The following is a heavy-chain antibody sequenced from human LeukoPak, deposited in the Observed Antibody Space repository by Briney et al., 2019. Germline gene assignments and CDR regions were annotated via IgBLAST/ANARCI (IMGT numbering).Heavy chain of an antibody. D-gene: IGHD1-26*01. J-gene: IGHJ3*02. CDR1: GFTSSSYS. CDR2: ISSSDNTI. V-gene: IGHV3-48*04. CDR3: ARDIYRGKGAFDI. Sequence: GGSLRLSCAASGFTSSSYSMNWVRQAPGKGLEWVSYISSSDNTIYYTDSVKGRFTISRDNAKNSLYLQMNSLRAEDTAVYYCARDIYRGKGAFDIWGQGTMVTVSS.